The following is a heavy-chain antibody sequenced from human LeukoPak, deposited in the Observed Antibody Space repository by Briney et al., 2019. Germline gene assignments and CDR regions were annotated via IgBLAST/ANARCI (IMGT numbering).Heavy chain of an antibody. D-gene: IGHD4-17*01. J-gene: IGHJ4*02. CDR3: ARGYGDYATPFDY. V-gene: IGHV1-18*01. CDR2: ISAYNGNT. Sequence: WISAYNGNTNYAQKLQGRVTMTTDTSTSTAYMELRSLRSDDTAVYYCARGYGDYATPFDYWGQGTLVTVSS.